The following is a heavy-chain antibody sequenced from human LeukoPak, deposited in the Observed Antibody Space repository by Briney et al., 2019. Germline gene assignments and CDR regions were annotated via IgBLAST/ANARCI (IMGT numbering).Heavy chain of an antibody. CDR3: ARNDPDSSED. J-gene: IGHJ4*02. D-gene: IGHD3-22*01. Sequence: QPGGSLRLSCAASGFIFSNYPMHWVRQAPGKGLEWVAVISADGNNEHYADSAKGRFTLSRDNAKSTAYLRMNSLRSEDTAVYYCARNDPDSSEDWGQGTLVTVSS. V-gene: IGHV3-30-3*01. CDR2: ISADGNNE. CDR1: GFIFSNYP.